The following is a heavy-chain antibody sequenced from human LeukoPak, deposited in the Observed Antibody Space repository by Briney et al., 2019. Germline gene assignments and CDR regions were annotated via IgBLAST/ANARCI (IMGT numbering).Heavy chain of an antibody. D-gene: IGHD6-13*01. CDR1: GDSISSYY. CDR3: ASGEAAAGGYVDY. J-gene: IGHJ4*02. CDR2: ISYSGST. Sequence: SETLSLTCIVSGDSISSYYWSWIRQSPGRGLEWIGYISYSGSTNYNPSLKSRVTISIETPKNQFSLELSSVTAADTAVYYCASGEAAAGGYVDYWGQGILVIVSS. V-gene: IGHV4-59*08.